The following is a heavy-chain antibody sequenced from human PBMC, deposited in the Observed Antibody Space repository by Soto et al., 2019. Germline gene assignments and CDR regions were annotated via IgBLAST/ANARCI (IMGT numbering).Heavy chain of an antibody. D-gene: IGHD4-17*01. J-gene: IGHJ6*02. CDR2: IIPIFGTA. CDR1: GGTFSSYA. Sequence: SVKVSCKASGGTFSSYAISWVRQAPGQGLEWMGGIIPIFGTANYAQKFQGRVTITADESTSTAYMELSSLRSEDTAVYYCAREGIFTTVTTSYYYYGMDVWGQGTTVTVSS. V-gene: IGHV1-69*13. CDR3: AREGIFTTVTTSYYYYGMDV.